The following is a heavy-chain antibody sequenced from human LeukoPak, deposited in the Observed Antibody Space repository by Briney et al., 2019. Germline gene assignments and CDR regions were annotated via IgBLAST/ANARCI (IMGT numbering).Heavy chain of an antibody. V-gene: IGHV4-59*01. CDR2: IYYSGST. CDR1: GGSISSYY. CDR3: ARDLRAAAGTNWFDP. Sequence: PSETLSLTCTVSGGSISSYYWSWIRQPPGKGLEWIGYIYYSGSTNYNPSLKSRVTISVDTSKNQFSLELSSVTAADTAVYYCARDLRAAAGTNWFDPWGQGTLVTVSS. J-gene: IGHJ5*02. D-gene: IGHD6-13*01.